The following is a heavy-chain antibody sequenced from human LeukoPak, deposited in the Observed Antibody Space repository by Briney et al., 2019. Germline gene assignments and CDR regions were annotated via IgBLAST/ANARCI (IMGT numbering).Heavy chain of an antibody. Sequence: QSGGSLRLSCAASGFTFSSYAMSWVRQAPGKGLEWVSAISGSGGSTYYADSVKGRFTISRDNSKNTLYLQMNSLRAEDTAVYYCAKDQLLWFGELFAFDYWGQGTLVTVSP. J-gene: IGHJ4*02. CDR3: AKDQLLWFGELFAFDY. V-gene: IGHV3-23*01. D-gene: IGHD3-10*01. CDR2: ISGSGGST. CDR1: GFTFSSYA.